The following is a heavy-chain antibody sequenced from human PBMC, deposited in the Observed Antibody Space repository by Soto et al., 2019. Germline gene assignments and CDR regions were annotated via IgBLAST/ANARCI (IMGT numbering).Heavy chain of an antibody. V-gene: IGHV4-34*01. CDR1: GGSFSTYY. Sequence: QLQQWGAGLLKPSETLSLTCVVSGGSFSTYYYNWIRQSPGKGLEWIGEINHSGSNNYSPSLKSRVTMPLDTSKNQFSLKLTSVTAADTAGYYCARGGSNDWQVAFDIWGQGTMVTVSS. CDR2: INHSGSN. J-gene: IGHJ3*02. CDR3: ARGGSNDWQVAFDI. D-gene: IGHD1-1*01.